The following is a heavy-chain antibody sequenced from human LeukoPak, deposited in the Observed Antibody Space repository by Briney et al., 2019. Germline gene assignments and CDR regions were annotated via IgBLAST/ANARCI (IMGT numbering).Heavy chain of an antibody. D-gene: IGHD1-26*01. CDR1: GYTFTSYD. J-gene: IGHJ4*02. CDR3: ARGGRWELPLDY. V-gene: IGHV1-8*03. Sequence: ASVKVSCKASGYTFTSYDINWVRQATGQGLEWMGWMNPNSGNTGYAQKFQGRVTITRNTSISTAYMELSSLRSEDTAVYYCARGGRWELPLDYWGQGTLVTVSS. CDR2: MNPNSGNT.